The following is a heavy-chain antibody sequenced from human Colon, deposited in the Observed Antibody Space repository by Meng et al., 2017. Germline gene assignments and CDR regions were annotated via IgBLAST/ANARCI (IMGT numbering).Heavy chain of an antibody. CDR3: ARGGYSTSDAFAI. CDR2: IYHSGST. Sequence: SETLSLTCTVSGYSISSGYYWGWIRQPPGKGLEWIGSIYHSGSTYYNPSLKSRVTISVDTSKNQFSLKLSSVTAADTAVYYCARGGYSTSDAFAIWGQGKMVNVSS. D-gene: IGHD5-18*01. V-gene: IGHV4-38-2*02. CDR1: GYSISSGYY. J-gene: IGHJ3*02.